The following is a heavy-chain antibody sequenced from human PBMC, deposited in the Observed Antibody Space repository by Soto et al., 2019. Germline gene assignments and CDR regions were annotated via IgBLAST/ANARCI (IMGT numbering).Heavy chain of an antibody. J-gene: IGHJ6*02. D-gene: IGHD1-1*01. V-gene: IGHV1-69*01. CDR2: IIPIFGTA. CDR1: GGTFNRYT. Sequence: VQLVQSGAEVKKPGSSVKLSCKASGGTFNRYTISWVRQAPGQGLEWMGGIIPIFGTANYAQKFQGRVAIIADESTSAAYMELRSLRAEDTAVYYGAGWGFRDGNNSKYNYAGRDVWGQGTTVTVSS. CDR3: AGWGFRDGNNSKYNYAGRDV.